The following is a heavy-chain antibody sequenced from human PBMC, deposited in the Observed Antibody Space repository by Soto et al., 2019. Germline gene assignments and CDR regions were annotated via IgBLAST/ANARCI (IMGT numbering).Heavy chain of an antibody. J-gene: IGHJ6*02. CDR1: GFTFTSSA. CDR3: AAIREGLRLYYYYGMDV. CDR2: IVVGSGNT. V-gene: IGHV1-58*01. D-gene: IGHD5-12*01. Sequence: SVKVSCKASGFTFTSSAVQWVRQARGQRLEWIGWIVVGSGNTNYAQKFQERVTITRDMSTSTAYMELSSLRSEDTAVYYCAAIREGLRLYYYYGMDVWGQGTTVTVSS.